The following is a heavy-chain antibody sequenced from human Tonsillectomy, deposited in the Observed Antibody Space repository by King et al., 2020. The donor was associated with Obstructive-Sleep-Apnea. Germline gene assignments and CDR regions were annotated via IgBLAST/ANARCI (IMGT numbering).Heavy chain of an antibody. J-gene: IGHJ4*02. CDR2: ISAYNGNT. D-gene: IGHD6-13*01. CDR3: ARDPTWDSNSWYRGSRNFDY. Sequence: QLVQSGAEVKKPGASVKVSCKASGYTFTSYGISWVRQAPGQGLEWMGWISAYNGNTNYAQKLQGRVTMPTDTSTSTAYMELRSLRSDDTAVYYCARDPTWDSNSWYRGSRNFDYWGQGTLVTVSS. V-gene: IGHV1-18*04. CDR1: GYTFTSYG.